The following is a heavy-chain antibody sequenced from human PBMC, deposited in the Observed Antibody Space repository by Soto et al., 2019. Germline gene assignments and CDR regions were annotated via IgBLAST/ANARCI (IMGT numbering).Heavy chain of an antibody. CDR3: ARAVTGTSYYYYMDV. CDR1: GGSFSGYY. J-gene: IGHJ6*03. D-gene: IGHD1-20*01. V-gene: IGHV4-34*01. Sequence: XXTLSLPFAVYGGSFSGYYWRWILQPPGKGLEWIGEINHSGSTNYNPSLKSRVTISVDTSKNQFSLKLSSVTAADTAVYYCARAVTGTSYYYYMDVWGKGTTVTVSS. CDR2: INHSGST.